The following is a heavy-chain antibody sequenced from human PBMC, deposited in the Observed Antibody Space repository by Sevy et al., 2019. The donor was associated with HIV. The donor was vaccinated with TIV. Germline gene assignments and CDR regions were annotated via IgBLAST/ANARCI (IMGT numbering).Heavy chain of an antibody. D-gene: IGHD5-18*01. Sequence: GGSLRLSCAASGFTFSSYGMHWVRQAPGKGLEWVAVISYDGSNKYYADSVKGRFTISRDNSKNTLYLQMNSLRAEDTAVYYCAKDSDTAMVTPLDYWRQGTLVTVSS. CDR1: GFTFSSYG. V-gene: IGHV3-30*18. CDR2: ISYDGSNK. CDR3: AKDSDTAMVTPLDY. J-gene: IGHJ4*02.